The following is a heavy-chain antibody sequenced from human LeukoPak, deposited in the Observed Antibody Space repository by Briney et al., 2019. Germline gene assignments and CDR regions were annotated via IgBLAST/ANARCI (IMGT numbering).Heavy chain of an antibody. Sequence: GGSLRLSCAASGFTFSSYSMSWVRQAPGKGLEWVSGISPTGSTTSYADSVKGRFTVSRDNAKNTLYLQVNNLRAEDTAVYYCARGPSSNWSGLDFWGQGTLVTVSS. CDR1: GFTFSSYS. D-gene: IGHD6-13*01. V-gene: IGHV3-74*01. CDR2: ISPTGSTT. J-gene: IGHJ4*02. CDR3: ARGPSSNWSGLDF.